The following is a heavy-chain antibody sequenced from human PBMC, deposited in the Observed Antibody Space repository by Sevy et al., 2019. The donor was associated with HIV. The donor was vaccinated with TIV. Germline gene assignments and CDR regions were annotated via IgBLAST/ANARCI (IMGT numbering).Heavy chain of an antibody. D-gene: IGHD5-12*01. CDR1: GFNFRNYA. Sequence: GGSLRLSCAASGFNFRNYALHWVRQAPGKGLEWVASISDDGNNKYYVDYVKGRFTISRDNSKNTLYLQMNSLRPEDTALFYCARQTFSGYIFDSWGQGTLVTVSS. CDR3: ARQTFSGYIFDS. CDR2: ISDDGNNK. J-gene: IGHJ4*02. V-gene: IGHV3-30-3*01.